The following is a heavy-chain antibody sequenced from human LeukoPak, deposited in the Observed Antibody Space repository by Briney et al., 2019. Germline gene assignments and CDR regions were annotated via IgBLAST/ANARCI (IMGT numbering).Heavy chain of an antibody. J-gene: IGHJ4*02. CDR3: ARVSVGVTPDY. D-gene: IGHD4-23*01. CDR2: IYYSGST. V-gene: IGHV4-30-4*01. CDR1: GGSISSGDYY. Sequence: PSETLSLTCTVPGGSISSGDYYWSWIRQPPGKGLEWIGYIYYSGSTYYNPSLKSRVTISVDTSKNQFSLKLSSVTAADTAVYYCARVSVGVTPDYWGQGTLVTVSS.